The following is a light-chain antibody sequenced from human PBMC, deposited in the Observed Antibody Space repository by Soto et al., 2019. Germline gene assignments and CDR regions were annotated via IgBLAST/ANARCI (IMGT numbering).Light chain of an antibody. CDR3: QQYEALWT. V-gene: IGKV1-5*01. CDR1: QRINSW. Sequence: DIQMTQSPSTLSASVGDRVTITCRASQRINSWLAWYKQKPGKAPNLLIYDASTLESGVPSRFSGSGSGTEFTLTITSLQPGDFATYYCQQYEALWTFGQGTKVDIK. CDR2: DAS. J-gene: IGKJ1*01.